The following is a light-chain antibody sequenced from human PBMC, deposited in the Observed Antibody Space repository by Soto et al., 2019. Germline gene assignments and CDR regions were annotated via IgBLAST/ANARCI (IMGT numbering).Light chain of an antibody. Sequence: QSVLTQPPSVSGAPGQRVTISCTGSSSNIGAHYDVHWYQQLPGTAPKLLIYGNSNRPSGVPDRFSGSKSGTSASLAITGLQAEDEADYYCQSYDNSLSVYAFGPGTKLTVL. J-gene: IGLJ1*01. CDR2: GNS. V-gene: IGLV1-40*01. CDR1: SSNIGAHYD. CDR3: QSYDNSLSVYA.